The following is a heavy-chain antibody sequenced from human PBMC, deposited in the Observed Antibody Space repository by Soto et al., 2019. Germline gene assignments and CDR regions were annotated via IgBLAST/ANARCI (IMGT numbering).Heavy chain of an antibody. CDR2: ISAYNGNT. CDR3: ARVRPPYYYDSSGRFDY. D-gene: IGHD3-22*01. J-gene: IGHJ4*02. Sequence: QVQLVQSGAEVKKPGASVKVSCKASGYTFTSYGISWVRQAPGQGLEWMGWISAYNGNTNYAQKLQGRVTMTTDTSTSTAYIELRSLISDDTAVYYCARVRPPYYYDSSGRFDYWGQGTLVTVSS. V-gene: IGHV1-18*01. CDR1: GYTFTSYG.